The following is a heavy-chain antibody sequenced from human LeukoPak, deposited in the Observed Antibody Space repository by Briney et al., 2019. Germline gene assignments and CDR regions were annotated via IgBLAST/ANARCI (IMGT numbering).Heavy chain of an antibody. V-gene: IGHV3-48*01. CDR2: ISSSSSTI. D-gene: IGHD3-10*01. J-gene: IGHJ6*04. CDR1: GVTFSSYS. Sequence: PGGSLRLSCAASGVTFSSYSMNWVRQAPGKGLEWVSYISSSSSTIYYADSVKGRFTISRDNAKNSLYLQMNSLRAEDTAVYYCARDRITMVRTDVWGKGTTVTVSS. CDR3: ARDRITMVRTDV.